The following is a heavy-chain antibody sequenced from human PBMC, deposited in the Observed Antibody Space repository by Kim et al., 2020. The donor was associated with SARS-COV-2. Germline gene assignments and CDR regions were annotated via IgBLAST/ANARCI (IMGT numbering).Heavy chain of an antibody. V-gene: IGHV4-59*01. D-gene: IGHD3-10*01. Sequence: TSNPSLKSRVTISVATSKNQFSLKLSSETAADTAVYYCARDTYGSCLTDYWGQGTLVTVSS. J-gene: IGHJ4*02. CDR3: ARDTYGSCLTDY.